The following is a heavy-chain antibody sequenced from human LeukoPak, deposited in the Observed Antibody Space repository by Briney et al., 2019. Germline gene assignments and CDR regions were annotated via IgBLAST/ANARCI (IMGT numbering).Heavy chain of an antibody. CDR3: ATWFAIVATITEGYAFDI. CDR2: INPNSGGT. J-gene: IGHJ3*02. Sequence: ASVKVSCKASGYTFTGYYMHWVRQAPGQGLEWMGWINPNSGGTNYAQKFQGRVTMTRDTSISTAYMELSSLRSEDTAVYYCATWFAIVATITEGYAFDIWGQGTMVTVSS. V-gene: IGHV1-2*02. D-gene: IGHD5-12*01. CDR1: GYTFTGYY.